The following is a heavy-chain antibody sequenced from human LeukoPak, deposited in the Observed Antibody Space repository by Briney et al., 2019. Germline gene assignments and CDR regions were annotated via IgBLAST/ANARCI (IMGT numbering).Heavy chain of an antibody. CDR3: ARLVNYGYSDY. Sequence: SETLSLTCTVSGGSISGYYWTWIRQPPGKGLEWMGYISYSGTTNYNPSLKSRVMISLDTSRNQFSLMLSSVTAADTAVYYCARLVNYGYSDYWGQGTLVTVSS. D-gene: IGHD3-22*01. CDR2: ISYSGTT. V-gene: IGHV4-59*12. J-gene: IGHJ4*02. CDR1: GGSISGYY.